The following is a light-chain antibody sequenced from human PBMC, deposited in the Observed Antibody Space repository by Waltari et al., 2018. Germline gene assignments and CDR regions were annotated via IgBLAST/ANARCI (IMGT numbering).Light chain of an antibody. Sequence: EIEMTQSPATLSVSPGERVTLSCRASQSVNTDVAWYQQKPGQAPSILIYGADTRDKGIPARFSGSGSGIEFTLTISSLQSEDFAGYFCQRYNNLRTFGQGTKVEMK. CDR2: GAD. CDR3: QRYNNLRT. J-gene: IGKJ1*01. CDR1: QSVNTD. V-gene: IGKV3-15*01.